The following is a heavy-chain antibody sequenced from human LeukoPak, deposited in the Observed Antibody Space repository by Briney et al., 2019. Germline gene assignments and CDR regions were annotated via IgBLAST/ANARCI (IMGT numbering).Heavy chain of an antibody. Sequence: SETLSLTCTVSSGSISSSSYYWGWIRQPPGKGLEWIGSIYYSGSTYYNPSLKSRVTISVDTSKNQFPLKLSSVTAADTAVYYCARLMIVVVTSFDYWGQGTLVTVSS. V-gene: IGHV4-39*01. J-gene: IGHJ4*02. CDR3: ARLMIVVVTSFDY. D-gene: IGHD3-22*01. CDR2: IYYSGST. CDR1: SGSISSSSYY.